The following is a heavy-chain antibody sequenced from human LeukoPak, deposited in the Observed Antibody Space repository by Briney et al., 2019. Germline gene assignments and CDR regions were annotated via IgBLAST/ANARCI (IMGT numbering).Heavy chain of an antibody. V-gene: IGHV3-30*04. J-gene: IGHJ4*02. Sequence: GRSLRLSCAASGFTFSSYAMHWVRQAPGNGLEWVAVISYDGSNKYYADSVKGRFTISRDNSKNTLYLQMNSLRAEDTAVYYCARESEGYELDYWGQGTLVTVSS. CDR3: ARESEGYELDY. D-gene: IGHD5-18*01. CDR2: ISYDGSNK. CDR1: GFTFSSYA.